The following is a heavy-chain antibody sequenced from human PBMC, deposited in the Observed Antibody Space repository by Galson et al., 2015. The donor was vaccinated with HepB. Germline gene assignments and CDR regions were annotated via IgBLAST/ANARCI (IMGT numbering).Heavy chain of an antibody. CDR1: GGSISGDYY. CDR3: ARFYANYINWFDP. V-gene: IGHV4-30-4*01. J-gene: IGHJ5*02. D-gene: IGHD4/OR15-4a*01. CDR2: MHYSGNT. Sequence: TLSLTCTVSGGSISGDYYWSWIRQPPGKGLEWIAYMHYSGNTDYNPSLKSRITISVDTSQNQFSLKLSSVTAADTAVYYCARFYANYINWFDPWGQGTLVTVSS.